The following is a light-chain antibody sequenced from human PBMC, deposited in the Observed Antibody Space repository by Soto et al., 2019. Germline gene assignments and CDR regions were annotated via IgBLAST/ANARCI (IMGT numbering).Light chain of an antibody. CDR2: GAS. CDR1: QSVSSSY. Sequence: EIVLTQSPGPLSLSPGERATLSCRASQSVSSSYLAWYQQKPGQAPRPLIYGASSRATGIPDRFSGSGSGTDFTLPISRVEPEDFAVYYCRQYGTFGQGTKVEIK. V-gene: IGKV3-20*01. CDR3: RQYGT. J-gene: IGKJ1*01.